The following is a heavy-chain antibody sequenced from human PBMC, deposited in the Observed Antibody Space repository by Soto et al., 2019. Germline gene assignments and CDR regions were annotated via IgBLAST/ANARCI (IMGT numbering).Heavy chain of an antibody. J-gene: IGHJ4*02. D-gene: IGHD6-13*01. Sequence: AETLSLTCTVSGVSISSNYLTWIRQPPGKGLEWIGNVYNSGSTNYNPSLKIRVTISEDTSKSQFSLKVNSMTAADTAIYYCARYRREAVAGYTLDYWGQGILVTVSS. CDR3: ARYRREAVAGYTLDY. CDR2: VYNSGST. CDR1: GVSISSNY. V-gene: IGHV4-59*01.